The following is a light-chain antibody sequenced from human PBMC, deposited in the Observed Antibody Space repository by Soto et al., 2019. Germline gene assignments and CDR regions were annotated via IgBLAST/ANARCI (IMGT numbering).Light chain of an antibody. J-gene: IGKJ4*01. CDR1: QSISSW. CDR3: QQYNSYPLT. CDR2: KAS. Sequence: DIQMTQSPSTLSASVGDRVTITCRASQSISSWLAWYQQKPGKAPKLLIYKASSLESGAPSRFSGSGSGTEFTLNISSLQPDDFATYYCQQYNSYPLTFGGGTKVEIK. V-gene: IGKV1-5*03.